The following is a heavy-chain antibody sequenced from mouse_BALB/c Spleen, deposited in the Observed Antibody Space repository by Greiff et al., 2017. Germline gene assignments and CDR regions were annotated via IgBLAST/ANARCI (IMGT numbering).Heavy chain of an antibody. Sequence: EVQGVESGGGLVQPGGSLKLSCAASGFTFSSYTMSWVRQTPEKRLEWVAYISNGGGSTYYPDTVKGRFTSSRDNAKNTLYLQMSSLKSEDTAMYYCARLGLRDYFDYWGQGTTLTVSS. CDR1: GFTFSSYT. V-gene: IGHV5-12-2*01. D-gene: IGHD2-4*01. CDR2: ISNGGGST. J-gene: IGHJ2*01. CDR3: ARLGLRDYFDY.